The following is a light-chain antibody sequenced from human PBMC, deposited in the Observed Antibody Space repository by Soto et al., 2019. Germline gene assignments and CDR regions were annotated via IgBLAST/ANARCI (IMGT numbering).Light chain of an antibody. V-gene: IGKV3-20*01. Sequence: EIVLTQSPGTLSLSPGERATLSCRASQSVSSSHLAWYQQKPGQAPRLFIYGASSRATGIPDRFSGSGSGTDFTLTISRLEPEDFAVYYCQQYGSGFTFGPGTKVDIK. CDR1: QSVSSSH. CDR3: QQYGSGFT. J-gene: IGKJ3*01. CDR2: GAS.